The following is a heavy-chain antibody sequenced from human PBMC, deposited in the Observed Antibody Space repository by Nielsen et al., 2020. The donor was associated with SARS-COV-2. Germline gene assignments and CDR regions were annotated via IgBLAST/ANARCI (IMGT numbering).Heavy chain of an antibody. CDR1: GFTFNNYD. J-gene: IGHJ6*02. CDR3: ARAGALSSSWYSMDF. D-gene: IGHD6-13*01. Sequence: GESLKISCAASGFTFNNYDIHWVRQATGKGLEWVSAIGTGGDTFYPGSVKGRFTISRENAKNSLYLQMNSLRAGDTAVYYCARAGALSSSWYSMDFWGQGTTVTVSS. CDR2: IGTGGDT. V-gene: IGHV3-13*01.